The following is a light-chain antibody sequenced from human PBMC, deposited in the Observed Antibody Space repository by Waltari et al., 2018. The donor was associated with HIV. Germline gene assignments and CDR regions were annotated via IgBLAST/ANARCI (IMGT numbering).Light chain of an antibody. CDR1: NIASNS. V-gene: IGLV3-21*04. J-gene: IGLJ2*01. Sequence: SFVLTQPPPVSVAPGNTARTTSGGNNIASNSVHRYQHKPGQAPVLVSSDESDRPSGIPERFSGSNSGNTATLTISRVEAGDEADYYCQVWDSSGDHPLFGGGTKLTVL. CDR2: DES. CDR3: QVWDSSGDHPL.